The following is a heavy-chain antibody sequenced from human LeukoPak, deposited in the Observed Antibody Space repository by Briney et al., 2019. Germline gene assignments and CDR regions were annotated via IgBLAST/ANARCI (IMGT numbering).Heavy chain of an antibody. CDR3: VRSITMFIN. J-gene: IGHJ4*02. CDR2: ITLNGGST. Sequence: RPGGSLRLSCEASGFKFDDYGMTWVRQAPGKGLEWVSGITLNGGSTGYAESVKGRFTISRDNAKNALYLQMNSLRAEDTALYYCVRSITMFINWGQGTLVTVSS. CDR1: GFKFDDYG. V-gene: IGHV3-20*04. D-gene: IGHD3-10*02.